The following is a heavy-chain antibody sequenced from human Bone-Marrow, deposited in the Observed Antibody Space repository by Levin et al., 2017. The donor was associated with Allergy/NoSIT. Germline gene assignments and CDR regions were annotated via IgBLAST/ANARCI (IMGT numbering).Heavy chain of an antibody. V-gene: IGHV3-23*01. D-gene: IGHD2-15*01. CDR3: AGVYCSGGSCYPGSFDY. CDR1: GFTFSSYA. CDR2: ISGSGGST. Sequence: GGSLRLSCAASGFTFSSYAMSWVRQAPGKGLEWVSAISGSGGSTYYADSVKGRFTISRDNSKNTLYLQMNSLRAEDTAVYYCAGVYCSGGSCYPGSFDYWGQGTLVTVSS. J-gene: IGHJ4*02.